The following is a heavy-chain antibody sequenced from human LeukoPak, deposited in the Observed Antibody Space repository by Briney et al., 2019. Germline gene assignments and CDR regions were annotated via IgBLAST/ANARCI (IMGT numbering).Heavy chain of an antibody. CDR2: ISYDGSNK. J-gene: IGHJ6*04. D-gene: IGHD3-10*01. V-gene: IGHV3-30*18. CDR1: GFTFSSYG. Sequence: PGRSLRLSCAASGFTFSSYGMHWVRQAPGKGLGWLAVISYDGSNKYYADSVKGRLTISRDNSKNTLYLQMNSLRAEDTAVYYCAKDRSMVRGVPPGCMDVWGKGTTVTVSS. CDR3: AKDRSMVRGVPPGCMDV.